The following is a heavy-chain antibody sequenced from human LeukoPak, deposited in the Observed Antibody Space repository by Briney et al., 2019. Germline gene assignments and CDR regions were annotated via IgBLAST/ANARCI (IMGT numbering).Heavy chain of an antibody. J-gene: IGHJ3*02. Sequence: GGPLRLSCAASGFXFSSYAFHWVRQAPGKGQEYVSAISGNGGSTYYASPVKGRFTISRDNSKNTLYLQMGSLRAEDMAVYYCARELYGSGDDAFDIWGQGTMVTVSS. CDR2: ISGNGGST. V-gene: IGHV3-64*01. CDR3: ARELYGSGDDAFDI. CDR1: GFXFSSYA. D-gene: IGHD3-10*01.